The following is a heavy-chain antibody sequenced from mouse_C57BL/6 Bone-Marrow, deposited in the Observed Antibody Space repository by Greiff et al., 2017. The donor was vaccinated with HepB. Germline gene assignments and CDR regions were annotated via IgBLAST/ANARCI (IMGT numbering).Heavy chain of an antibody. D-gene: IGHD1-1*01. CDR1: GYTFTGYW. CDR2: ILPGSGST. Sequence: VKVVESGAELMKPGASVKLSCKATGYTFTGYWIAWVKQRPGHGLEWIGEILPGSGSTNYNEKFKGKATFTADTSSNTAYMQLSSLTTEDSAIYYCARESLHYGSSYFDYWGQGTTLTVSS. V-gene: IGHV1-9*01. CDR3: ARESLHYGSSYFDY. J-gene: IGHJ2*01.